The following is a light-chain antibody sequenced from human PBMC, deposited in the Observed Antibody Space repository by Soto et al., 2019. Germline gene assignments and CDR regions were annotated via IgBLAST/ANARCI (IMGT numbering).Light chain of an antibody. J-gene: IGKJ5*01. Sequence: EIVLTQYPGTLSLSPGERSTLSCMAIQSVSSNLAWYQQKPGQAPRLLIYGASTRATGIPARFSGSGSGTEFTLTISSLQSEDFAVYYCQQYNDWPPRITFGPGTRLDIK. CDR1: QSVSSN. CDR2: GAS. CDR3: QQYNDWPPRIT. V-gene: IGKV3-15*01.